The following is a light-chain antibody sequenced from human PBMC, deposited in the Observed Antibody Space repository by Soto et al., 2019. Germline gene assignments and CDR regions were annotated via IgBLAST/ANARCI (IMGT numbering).Light chain of an antibody. CDR1: SSNIGSNT. J-gene: IGLJ3*02. V-gene: IGLV1-44*01. Sequence: QLVLTQPPSASGTPGQRVTISCSGSSSNIGSNTVNWYQQFPGTAPKLLIYGKNQRPSGVPDRFSGSKSGTSASLAISGLQSEDEAHYYCAAWDDSLNGLWVFGGGTKLTVL. CDR3: AAWDDSLNGLWV. CDR2: GKN.